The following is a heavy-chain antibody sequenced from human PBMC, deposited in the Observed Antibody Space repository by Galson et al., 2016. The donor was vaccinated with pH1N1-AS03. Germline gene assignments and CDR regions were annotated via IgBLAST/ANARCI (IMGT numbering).Heavy chain of an antibody. D-gene: IGHD3-9*01. CDR1: GFIFSDYW. V-gene: IGHV3-7*03. CDR2: INQDGSRK. CDR3: AKVTRERSIDMDFEH. Sequence: SLRLSCAASGFIFSDYWMSWVRQAPGKGLEWVAKINQDGSRKYYVDSMKGRCTISRDDSKNTLYLQMNSLRVGDTALYYCAKVTRERSIDMDFEHWGQGTPVTVSP. J-gene: IGHJ4*02.